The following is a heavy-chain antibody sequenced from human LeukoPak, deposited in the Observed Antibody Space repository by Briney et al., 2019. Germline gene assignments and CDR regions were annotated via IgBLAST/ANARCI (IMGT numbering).Heavy chain of an antibody. Sequence: GGSLRLSCATSGFTVDTNYMSWVRQAPGKGLEWVSVIYADGSTFYTDSVKGRFSISRDIFKNTLYLQMNSVRAEDTALYYCAREGSSTWFEPNSWFDPWGQGILVTVSS. V-gene: IGHV3-53*01. CDR3: AREGSSTWFEPNSWFDP. CDR1: GFTVDTNY. D-gene: IGHD6-13*01. CDR2: IYADGST. J-gene: IGHJ5*02.